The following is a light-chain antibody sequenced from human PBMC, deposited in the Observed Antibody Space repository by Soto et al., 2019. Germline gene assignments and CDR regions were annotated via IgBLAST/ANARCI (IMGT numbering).Light chain of an antibody. V-gene: IGKV3-20*01. CDR3: QQYATSPPT. CDR1: RTLRTSY. CDR2: GAS. Sequence: DNALTQSPGSLYLSPGEGATLSCRASRTLRTSYLAWYQQKPGLAPRLLIFGASHRATGVPDRFSGSGSGTDFALTITRVEPEDFAVYYCQQYATSPPTSGQGARVELK. J-gene: IGKJ1*01.